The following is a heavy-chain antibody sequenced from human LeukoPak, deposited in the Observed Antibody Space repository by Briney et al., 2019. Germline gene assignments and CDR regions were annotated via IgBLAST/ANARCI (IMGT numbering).Heavy chain of an antibody. Sequence: PSETLSLTCTVSGGSISSYYWSWIRQPPGKGLEWIGYIYYSGSTNYNPSLKSRVTISVDTSKNQFSLKLSSVTAADTAVYYCARDKRRDGYRIFDYWGQGTLVTVSS. D-gene: IGHD5-24*01. CDR2: IYYSGST. V-gene: IGHV4-59*12. CDR1: GGSISSYY. CDR3: ARDKRRDGYRIFDY. J-gene: IGHJ4*02.